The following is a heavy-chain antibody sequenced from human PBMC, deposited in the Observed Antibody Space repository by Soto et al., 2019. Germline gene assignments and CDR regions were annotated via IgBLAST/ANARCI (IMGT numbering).Heavy chain of an antibody. CDR2: INAGNGNT. V-gene: IGHV1-3*01. D-gene: IGHD3-10*01. J-gene: IGHJ4*02. CDR3: ARDQGYYGSGSYYGHLLY. Sequence: QVQLVQSGAEVKKPGASVKVSCKASGYTFTSYAMHWVRQAPGQRLEWMGWINAGNGNTKYSQKFQGRVTITRDTSASTAYMELSSLRSEDTAVYYCARDQGYYGSGSYYGHLLYWGQGTLVTVSS. CDR1: GYTFTSYA.